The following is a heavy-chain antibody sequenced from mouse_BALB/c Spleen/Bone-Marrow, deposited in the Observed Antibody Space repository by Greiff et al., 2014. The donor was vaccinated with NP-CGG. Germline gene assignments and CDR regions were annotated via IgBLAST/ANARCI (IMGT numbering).Heavy chain of an antibody. J-gene: IGHJ3*01. D-gene: IGHD4-1*01. CDR1: GYTFTSYW. Sequence: QVQLQQSGAELVRPGASVKLSCKASGYTFTSYWINWVKQRPGQGLEWIGNIYPSDSYTNYNQKFKDKATMTVDKSSITAYMQLSSPTAEDSAVYYCTTGAYWGQGTLVTVSA. V-gene: IGHV1-69*02. CDR3: TTGAY. CDR2: IYPSDSYT.